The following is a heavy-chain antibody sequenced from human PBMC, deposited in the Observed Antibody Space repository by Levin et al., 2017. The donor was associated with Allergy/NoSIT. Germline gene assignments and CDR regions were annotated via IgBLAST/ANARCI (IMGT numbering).Heavy chain of an antibody. V-gene: IGHV3-74*01. CDR2: INTDGSST. CDR3: ARDSGGYTYAPYDY. Sequence: GGSLRLSCAASGFTFSTYWMHWVHQAPGKGLVWVSRINTDGSSTSYADSVMGRFTISRDNAKNTLYLQMSSLTAEDTAVYYCARDSGGYTYAPYDYWGQGALVTVSS. J-gene: IGHJ4*02. D-gene: IGHD5-18*01. CDR1: GFTFSTYW.